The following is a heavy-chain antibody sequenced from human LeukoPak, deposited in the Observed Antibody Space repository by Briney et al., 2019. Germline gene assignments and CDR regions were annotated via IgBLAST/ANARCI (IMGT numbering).Heavy chain of an antibody. Sequence: GGSLRLSCAASGFTFSSYWMSWVRQAPGKGLEWVANIKQDGSEKYYVDSVKGRFTISRDNAKNSLYLQMNSLRAEDTAVYYCAKADNYYDSSGYYYGTDYWGQGTLVTVSS. CDR2: IKQDGSEK. D-gene: IGHD3-22*01. J-gene: IGHJ4*02. CDR1: GFTFSSYW. CDR3: AKADNYYDSSGYYYGTDY. V-gene: IGHV3-7*03.